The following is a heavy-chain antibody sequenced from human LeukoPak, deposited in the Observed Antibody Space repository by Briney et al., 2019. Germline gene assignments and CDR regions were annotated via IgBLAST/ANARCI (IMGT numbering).Heavy chain of an antibody. V-gene: IGHV5-51*01. CDR1: GYSFTSYW. CDR3: ARPRRYSYGPGGFDY. Sequence: GESLKISCKGSGYSFTSYWIAWVRQMPGKGLEWMGIIYPGDSDTRYSPSFQGQVTISADKSINTAYLQWSSLKASDTAMYYCARPRRYSYGPGGFDYWGQGTLVTVSS. CDR2: IYPGDSDT. J-gene: IGHJ4*02. D-gene: IGHD5-18*01.